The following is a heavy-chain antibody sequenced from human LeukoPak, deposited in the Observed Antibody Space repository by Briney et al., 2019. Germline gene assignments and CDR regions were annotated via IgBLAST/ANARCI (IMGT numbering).Heavy chain of an antibody. CDR3: ARVGSITARKNYFDY. CDR1: GYTFTAYY. D-gene: IGHD6-6*01. J-gene: IGHJ4*02. Sequence: ASVKVSCKAAGYTFTAYYIHWVRQAPGQGLEWMGWINPNSGGTNSAQKFQGRVTMTRDSSISTAYMEISRLPSDDTAVYHCARVGSITARKNYFDYWGQGTLVTVSS. V-gene: IGHV1-2*02. CDR2: INPNSGGT.